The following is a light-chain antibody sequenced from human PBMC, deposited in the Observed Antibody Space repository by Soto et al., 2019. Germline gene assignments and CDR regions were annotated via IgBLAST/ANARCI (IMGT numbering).Light chain of an antibody. CDR1: QSVSSNK. Sequence: ETVLTQSPATVSLSPGDRATLPCRASQSVSSNKLAWYQQKPGQAPRLLIYAASSRATGIPDSFSGSGSGTDFTLTISRLEPEDFAVYYCQQYGSSPLTLGGGTKVDIK. CDR3: QQYGSSPLT. V-gene: IGKV3-20*01. CDR2: AAS. J-gene: IGKJ4*01.